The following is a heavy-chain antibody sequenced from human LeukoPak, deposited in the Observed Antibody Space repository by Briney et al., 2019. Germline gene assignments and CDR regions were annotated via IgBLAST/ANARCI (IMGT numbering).Heavy chain of an antibody. D-gene: IGHD1-26*01. J-gene: IGHJ3*02. CDR2: INSRSSTI. V-gene: IGHV3-48*01. CDR3: AREVGTPQAFDI. CDR1: GFTFSNYG. Sequence: GGSLRLSCAASGFTFSNYGVNWVRQAPGKGLEWVSYINSRSSTIYYADSVRGRFTISRDNAKNSLYLQMNSLKAEDTAIYYCAREVGTPQAFDIWGQGTMVTVPS.